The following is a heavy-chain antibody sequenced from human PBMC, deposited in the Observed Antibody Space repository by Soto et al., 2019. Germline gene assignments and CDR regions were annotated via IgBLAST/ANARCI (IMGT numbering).Heavy chain of an antibody. V-gene: IGHV4-59*08. Sequence: SETLSLTCTVSGGSISSYYWSWIRQPPGKGLEWIGYIYYSGSTNYNPSLKSRVTISVDTSKNQFSLKLSSVTAADTAVYYCARFSGSLPDYWGQGTLVTVSS. CDR2: IYYSGST. D-gene: IGHD1-26*01. CDR1: GGSISSYY. CDR3: ARFSGSLPDY. J-gene: IGHJ4*02.